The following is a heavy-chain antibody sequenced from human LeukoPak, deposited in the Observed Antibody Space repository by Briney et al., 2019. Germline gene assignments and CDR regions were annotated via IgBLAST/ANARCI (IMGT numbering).Heavy chain of an antibody. D-gene: IGHD2-21*01. CDR1: GFTFSSYA. CDR3: ARGALIPDF. J-gene: IGHJ4*02. CDR2: ISKSDGST. Sequence: GGSLRLSCAASGFTFSSYAMTWVRQAPGKGLAWVSSISKSDGSTYYADSVKGRFTISRDNSKNTVYLHMDSLRVEDTAIYYCARGALIPDFRGQGTLVTVSS. V-gene: IGHV3-23*01.